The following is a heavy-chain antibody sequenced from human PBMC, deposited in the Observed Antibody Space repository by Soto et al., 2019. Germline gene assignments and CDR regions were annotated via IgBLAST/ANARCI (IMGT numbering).Heavy chain of an antibody. D-gene: IGHD2-21*01. CDR3: ARDRATFTATPFDCSY. CDR2: IKQDGSEK. CDR1: GFTFSSYW. J-gene: IGHJ4*02. V-gene: IGHV3-7*01. Sequence: GGSLRLSCAASGFTFSSYWMSWVRQAPGKGLEWVANIKQDGSEKYYVDSVKGRFTISRDNAKNSLYLQMNSLRAEDTAVYYCARDRATFTATPFDCSYWGQGTLVTVSS.